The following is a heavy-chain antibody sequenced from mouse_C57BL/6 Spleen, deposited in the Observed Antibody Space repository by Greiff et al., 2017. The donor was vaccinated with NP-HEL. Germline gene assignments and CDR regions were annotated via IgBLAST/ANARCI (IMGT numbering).Heavy chain of an antibody. CDR3: TRDSDYDIAY. V-gene: IGHV5-9-1*02. J-gene: IGHJ3*01. CDR1: GFTFSSYA. CDR2: ISSGGDYI. D-gene: IGHD2-4*01. Sequence: EVHLVESGEGLVKPGGSLKLSCAASGFTFSSYAMSWVRQTPEKRLEWVAYISSGGDYIYYADTVKGRFTISRDNARNTLYLQMSSLKSEDTAMYYCTRDSDYDIAYWGQGTLVTVSA.